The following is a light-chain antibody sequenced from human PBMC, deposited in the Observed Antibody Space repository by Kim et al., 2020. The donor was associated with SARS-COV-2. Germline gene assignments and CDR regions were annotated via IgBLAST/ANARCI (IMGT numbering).Light chain of an antibody. Sequence: LAVSPGESATVSCRASHSDSSNLAWYQQKPGQAPRLLIYGASTRASDIPVSFSGSGSGTEFTLTISSLQSEDFVVYYCQQYHNMQTFGQGTKLEI. CDR3: QQYHNMQT. J-gene: IGKJ2*01. V-gene: IGKV3-15*01. CDR1: HSDSSN. CDR2: GAS.